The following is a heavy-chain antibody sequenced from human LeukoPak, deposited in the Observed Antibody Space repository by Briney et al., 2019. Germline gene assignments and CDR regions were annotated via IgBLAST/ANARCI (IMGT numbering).Heavy chain of an antibody. Sequence: ASVKVSCKASGYIFTGYYMHWVRQAPGQGLEWMGWINPNSGGTNYAQKFQGRVTMTRDTSISTAYMELSRLRSDDTAVYYCARSPRDYYDSSGYYPDYWGQGTLVTVSS. CDR2: INPNSGGT. J-gene: IGHJ4*02. V-gene: IGHV1-2*02. CDR1: GYIFTGYY. CDR3: ARSPRDYYDSSGYYPDY. D-gene: IGHD3-22*01.